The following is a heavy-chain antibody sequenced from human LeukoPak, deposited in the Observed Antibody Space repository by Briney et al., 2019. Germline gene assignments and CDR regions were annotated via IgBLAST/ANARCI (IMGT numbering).Heavy chain of an antibody. V-gene: IGHV3-13*01. CDR1: GFTFSSYD. CDR2: IGTAGDT. Sequence: PGGSLRLSCAASGFTFSSYDMHWVRQATGKGLEWVSAIGTAGDTYYPGSVKGRFTISRENAKNSLYLQMNSLRAGDTAVYYCARGVGRYCSSTSCPNYGMDVWGQGTTVTVSS. J-gene: IGHJ6*02. CDR3: ARGVGRYCSSTSCPNYGMDV. D-gene: IGHD2-2*01.